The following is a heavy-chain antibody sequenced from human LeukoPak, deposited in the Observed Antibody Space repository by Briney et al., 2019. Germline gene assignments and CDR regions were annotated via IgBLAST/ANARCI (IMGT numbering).Heavy chain of an antibody. CDR1: GFTFEIYW. CDR2: IRKDGSEK. CDR3: ARHWEGVESDAFDI. V-gene: IGHV3-7*04. D-gene: IGHD1-26*01. Sequence: GGSLRLSCAASGFTFEIYWMSWVRQAPGKGLEWVANIRKDGSEKNYVDSVKGRFTISRDNAKNSLYLQMNSLRADDTALYYCARHWEGVESDAFDIWGQGTMVTVSS. J-gene: IGHJ3*02.